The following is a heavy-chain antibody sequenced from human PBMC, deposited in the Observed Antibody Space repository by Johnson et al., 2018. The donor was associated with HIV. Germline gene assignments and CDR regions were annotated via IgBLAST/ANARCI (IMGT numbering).Heavy chain of an antibody. V-gene: IGHV3-30*04. CDR2: ISYDGSNK. CDR3: AREGGDCSSTSCYQDAFDI. Sequence: QMLLVESGGGVVQPGRSLRLSCAPSGFTFSSYAMHWVRQAPGKGLEWVAVISYDGSNKYYADSVRGRFTISRDNSKNTLYLQMNSLRAEDTAVYYCAREGGDCSSTSCYQDAFDIWGQGTMVTVSS. CDR1: GFTFSSYA. D-gene: IGHD2-2*01. J-gene: IGHJ3*02.